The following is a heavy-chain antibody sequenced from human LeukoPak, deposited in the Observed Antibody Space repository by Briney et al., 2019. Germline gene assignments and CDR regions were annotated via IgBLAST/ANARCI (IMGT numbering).Heavy chain of an antibody. D-gene: IGHD3-22*01. CDR2: INPNSGGT. J-gene: IGHJ4*02. Sequence: ASVKVSCKASGYTFTNYYMHWVRQAPGQGLEWMGWINPNSGGTNYAQKFQGRVTMTRDTSISTAYMELSRLRSDDTAVYYCARSLVPYYYDSSGYYPIDYWGQGTLVTVSS. V-gene: IGHV1-2*02. CDR3: ARSLVPYYYDSSGYYPIDY. CDR1: GYTFTNYY.